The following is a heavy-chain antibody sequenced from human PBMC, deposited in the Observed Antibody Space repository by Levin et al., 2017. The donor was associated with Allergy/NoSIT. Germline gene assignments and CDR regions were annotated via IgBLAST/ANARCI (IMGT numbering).Heavy chain of an antibody. CDR3: AKDRTPWAYSWYSY. CDR1: GFTFDDYT. Sequence: ETLSLTCAASGFTFDDYTMHWVRQAPGKGLEWVSLISWDGGSTYYADSVKGRFTISRDNSKNSLYLQMNSLRTEDTALYYCAKDRTPWAYSWYSYWGQGTLVTVSS. CDR2: ISWDGGST. D-gene: IGHD6-13*01. J-gene: IGHJ4*02. V-gene: IGHV3-43*01.